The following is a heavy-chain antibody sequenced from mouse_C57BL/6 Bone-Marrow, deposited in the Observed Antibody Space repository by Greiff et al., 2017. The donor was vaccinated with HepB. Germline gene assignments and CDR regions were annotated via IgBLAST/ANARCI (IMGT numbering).Heavy chain of an antibody. CDR1: GYTFTSYW. Sequence: QVQLQQPGAELVKPGASVKLSCKASGYTFTSYWMQWVKQRPGQGLEWIGEIDPSDSYTNYNQKFKGKATLTVDTSSSTAYMQHSSLTSEDSAVYYCYYGSSYYWGQGTTLTVSS. V-gene: IGHV1-50*01. CDR3: YYGSSYY. J-gene: IGHJ2*01. D-gene: IGHD1-1*01. CDR2: IDPSDSYT.